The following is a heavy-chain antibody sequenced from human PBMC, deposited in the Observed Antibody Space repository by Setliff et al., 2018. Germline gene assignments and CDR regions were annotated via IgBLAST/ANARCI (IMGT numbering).Heavy chain of an antibody. V-gene: IGHV4-39*07. D-gene: IGHD3-9*01. CDR3: ARAPRYFDPTGSYFDY. Sequence: SETLSLTCTVSGASVSGNSYYWGWIRQPTGKGLEWIGSMYYGGGGSTYYNASLKSRVTISVATSKNQFSLKLNSVTAADTAVYYCARAPRYFDPTGSYFDYWGQGTLVTVSS. CDR2: MYYGGGGST. CDR1: GASVSGNSYY. J-gene: IGHJ4*02.